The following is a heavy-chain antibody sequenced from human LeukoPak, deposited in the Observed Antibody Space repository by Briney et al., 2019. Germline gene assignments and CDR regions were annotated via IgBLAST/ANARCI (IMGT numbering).Heavy chain of an antibody. V-gene: IGHV7-4-1*02. CDR1: GYTLTNYA. J-gene: IGHJ4*02. Sequence: GASVKVSCKASGYTLTNYALNWVRQAPGQGFEWMGWINTNTGNPTYAQGFTGRFVFSLDTSVNTAYLQISSLKAEDTAIYYCARVQGYCSTTSCYPHYWGQGTLVTVSS. CDR3: ARVQGYCSTTSCYPHY. CDR2: INTNTGNP. D-gene: IGHD2-2*01.